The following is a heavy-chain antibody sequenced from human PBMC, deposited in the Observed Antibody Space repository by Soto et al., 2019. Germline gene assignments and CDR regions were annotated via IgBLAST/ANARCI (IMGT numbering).Heavy chain of an antibody. CDR2: ISYDGSNK. D-gene: IGHD3-3*01. CDR3: ARDYDFRSGSTNSKYYYYGMDV. CDR1: GFTFSSYA. Sequence: GGSLRLSCAASGFTFSSYAMHWVRQAPGKGLEWVAVISYDGSNKYYADSVKGRFTISRDNSKNTLYLQMNSLRAEDTAVYYCARDYDFRSGSTNSKYYYYGMDVWGQGTTVTVSS. V-gene: IGHV3-30-3*01. J-gene: IGHJ6*02.